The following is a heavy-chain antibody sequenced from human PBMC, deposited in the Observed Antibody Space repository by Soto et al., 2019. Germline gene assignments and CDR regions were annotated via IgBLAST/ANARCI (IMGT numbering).Heavy chain of an antibody. J-gene: IGHJ6*02. CDR2: ADPSDSDT. Sequence: PVESLKISCKGSGYSFTNYWITWVRQMPGKGLEYMGRADPSDSDTRYSPSFQGRVTISADKSITTAYLQWSSLKASDTAIYYCARLSQAQYFHYGMDVWGQGTTVTVS. CDR3: ARLSQAQYFHYGMDV. V-gene: IGHV5-10-1*01. CDR1: GYSFTNYW.